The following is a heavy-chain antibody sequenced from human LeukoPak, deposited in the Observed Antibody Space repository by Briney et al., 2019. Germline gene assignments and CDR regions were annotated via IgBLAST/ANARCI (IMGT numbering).Heavy chain of an antibody. CDR3: ARGLFEDIVASPHYGMDV. Sequence: ASVKVSCKASGYTFTSYDINWVRQATGQGLEWMGWMNPNSGNTGYAQKFQGRVTMTRNTSISTAYMELSGLRSEDTAVYYCARGLFEDIVASPHYGMDVWGQGTTVTVSS. CDR2: MNPNSGNT. V-gene: IGHV1-8*01. J-gene: IGHJ6*02. D-gene: IGHD5-12*01. CDR1: GYTFTSYD.